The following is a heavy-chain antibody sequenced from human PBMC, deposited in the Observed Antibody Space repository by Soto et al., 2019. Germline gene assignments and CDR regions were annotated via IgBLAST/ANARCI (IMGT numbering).Heavy chain of an antibody. CDR2: IYHSGST. CDR1: CGSISSSNW. V-gene: IGHV4-4*02. D-gene: IGHD6-13*01. J-gene: IGHJ5*02. CDR3: ARDNGRAAAGNWFDP. Sequence: PSETLALTCAVSCGSISSSNWWSWVRQPPGKGLEWIGEIYHSGSTNYNPSLKSRVTISVDKSKNQFSLKLSSVTAADTAVYYCARDNGRAAAGNWFDPWGQGTLVTVSS.